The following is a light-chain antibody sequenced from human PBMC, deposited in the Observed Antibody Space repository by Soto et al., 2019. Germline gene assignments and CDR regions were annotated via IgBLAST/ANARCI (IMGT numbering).Light chain of an antibody. CDR2: GIS. Sequence: ELVMTQSPATLSVSPVERASLSCRASQSVNSNYLAWYQQKPGQAPRLLIYGISSRATGIPARFSGSGSGTEFTLTISSLQPEDFAVYYCQQYSKWPITFGQGTRLEIK. J-gene: IGKJ5*01. CDR3: QQYSKWPIT. CDR1: QSVNSN. V-gene: IGKV3D-15*01.